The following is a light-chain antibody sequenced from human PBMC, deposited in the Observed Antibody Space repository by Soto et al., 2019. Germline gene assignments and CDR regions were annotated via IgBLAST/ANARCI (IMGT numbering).Light chain of an antibody. CDR1: SSNIGSNT. CDR3: AAWDDSLNGVV. J-gene: IGLJ2*01. CDR2: SNN. V-gene: IGLV1-44*01. Sequence: QPVLTQPPSASGTPGQRVTISCSGSSSNIGSNTVNWYQQLPGTAPKLLIYSNNQRPSGVPDRFSGSKSGTSASLAISGLQSEDEADDYWAAWDDSLNGVVFGGGTKLTVL.